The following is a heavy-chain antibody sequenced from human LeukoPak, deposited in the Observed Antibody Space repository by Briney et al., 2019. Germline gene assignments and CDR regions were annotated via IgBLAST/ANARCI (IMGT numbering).Heavy chain of an antibody. V-gene: IGHV1-3*01. Sequence: ASVKVSCKASGYTFTSYAMHWVRRAPGQRLEWMGWINAGNGNTKYSQKFQGRVTITRDTSASTAYMELSSLRSEDTAVYYCARNYYDSSGYYWVFDYWGQGTLVTVSS. D-gene: IGHD3-22*01. CDR2: INAGNGNT. J-gene: IGHJ4*02. CDR1: GYTFTSYA. CDR3: ARNYYDSSGYYWVFDY.